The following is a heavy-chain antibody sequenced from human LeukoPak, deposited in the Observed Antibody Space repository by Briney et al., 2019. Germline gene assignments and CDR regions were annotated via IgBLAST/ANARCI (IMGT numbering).Heavy chain of an antibody. D-gene: IGHD6-19*01. V-gene: IGHV4-34*01. Sequence: SVTLSLTCAVYGGSFSGYYWSWIRQLPGKGLEWIGEINHSGSTNYNPSLKSRVTISVDTSKNQFSLKLSSVTAADTAVYYCARVRYSSGWYLGHGLHFDYWGQGTLVTVSS. CDR1: GGSFSGYY. J-gene: IGHJ4*02. CDR3: ARVRYSSGWYLGHGLHFDY. CDR2: INHSGST.